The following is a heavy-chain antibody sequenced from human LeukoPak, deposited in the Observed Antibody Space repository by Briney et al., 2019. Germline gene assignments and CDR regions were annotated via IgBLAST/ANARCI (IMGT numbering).Heavy chain of an antibody. CDR1: GFTFDDYA. V-gene: IGHV3-9*01. D-gene: IGHD6-13*01. J-gene: IGHJ4*02. Sequence: GGSLRLSCAASGFTFDDYAMHWVRQAPGKGLEWVSGISWNSGSIGYADSVKGRFTISRDNAKNSLYLQMNSLRAEDTALYYCARTYSSWYYFDYWGQGTLVTVSS. CDR2: ISWNSGSI. CDR3: ARTYSSWYYFDY.